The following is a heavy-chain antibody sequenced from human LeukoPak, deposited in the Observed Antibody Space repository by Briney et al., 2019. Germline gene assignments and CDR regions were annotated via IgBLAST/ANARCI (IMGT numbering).Heavy chain of an antibody. CDR2: TGPTGSDR. V-gene: IGHV3-21*06. CDR3: ATETNGRHYDY. D-gene: IGHD1-14*01. Sequence: GGSLRLSCTAPGLTFSTSGFNWVRQAPGKGLEWVASTGPTGSDRYHADSIKGRFTISRDNANNFLYLQMNSLRAEDTAVYYCATETNGRHYDYWGQGTLLTVSS. J-gene: IGHJ4*02. CDR1: GLTFSTSG.